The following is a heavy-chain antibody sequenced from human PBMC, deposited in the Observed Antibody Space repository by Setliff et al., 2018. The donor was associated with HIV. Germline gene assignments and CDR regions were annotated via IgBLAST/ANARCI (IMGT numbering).Heavy chain of an antibody. Sequence: SVKVSCKASGGTFSSYPISWVRQAPGQGLEWMGGIIPIFGTTHYAQKFQGRVSVTADESTSTAYMQLSSLRSDDTAVYYCARGRNYDSSGYGDYYYYMDVWGKGTTVTV. CDR1: GGTFSSYP. J-gene: IGHJ6*03. D-gene: IGHD3-22*01. CDR2: IIPIFGTT. V-gene: IGHV1-69*13. CDR3: ARGRNYDSSGYGDYYYYMDV.